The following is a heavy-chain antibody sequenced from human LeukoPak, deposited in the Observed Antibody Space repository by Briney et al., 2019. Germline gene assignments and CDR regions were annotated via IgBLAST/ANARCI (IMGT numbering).Heavy chain of an antibody. V-gene: IGHV3-74*01. CDR3: VRDFRSADY. CDR1: GFTFSIYC. Sequence: PGGSLRLSCAASGFTFSIYCMHWVRQAPGKGPMWVSRICTDGTVTNYADSVKARFSISRDNARNTVYLQMNSLRAEDTAVYYCVRDFRSADYWGQGTLVTVSS. J-gene: IGHJ4*02. CDR2: ICTDGTVT.